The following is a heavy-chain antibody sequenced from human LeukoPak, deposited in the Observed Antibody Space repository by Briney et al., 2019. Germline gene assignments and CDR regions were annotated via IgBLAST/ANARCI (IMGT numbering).Heavy chain of an antibody. Sequence: GESLKISCKGSGYSFTSYWTTWVRQMPGKGLEWMGRIDPSDSYTNYSPSFQGHVTISADKSISTAYLQWSSLKASDTAMYYCARRTRNWFDPWGQGTLVTVSS. CDR3: ARRTRNWFDP. D-gene: IGHD2-2*01. V-gene: IGHV5-10-1*01. J-gene: IGHJ5*02. CDR1: GYSFTSYW. CDR2: IDPSDSYT.